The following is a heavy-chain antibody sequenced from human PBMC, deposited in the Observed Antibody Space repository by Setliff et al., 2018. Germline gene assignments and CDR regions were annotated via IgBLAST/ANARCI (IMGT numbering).Heavy chain of an antibody. J-gene: IGHJ4*02. V-gene: IGHV3-21*01. CDR3: ARQATDY. CDR2: ISSSSSYI. CDR1: GFTFSSYT. Sequence: PGGSLRLSCAASGFTFSSYTMNWVRQAPGKGLEWVSSISSSSSYIYYADSVKGRFTISRDNSKNTLYLQMNSLRAEDTALYYCARQATDYWGQGTLVTVSS.